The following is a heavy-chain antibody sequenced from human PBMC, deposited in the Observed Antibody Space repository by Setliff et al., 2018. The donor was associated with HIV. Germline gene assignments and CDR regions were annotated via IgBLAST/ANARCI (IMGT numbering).Heavy chain of an antibody. Sequence: SETLSLTCAVYGRSFSDNSWNWIRQPPGKGLEWIGEINHSGNTNYNPSLKSRVSITLDTSKNQFSLKLTSVAAADTAVYYCARKGWNAYEAFDDWGQGTRVTVSS. CDR3: ARKGWNAYEAFDD. J-gene: IGHJ5*02. V-gene: IGHV4-34*01. D-gene: IGHD5-12*01. CDR2: INHSGNT. CDR1: GRSFSDNS.